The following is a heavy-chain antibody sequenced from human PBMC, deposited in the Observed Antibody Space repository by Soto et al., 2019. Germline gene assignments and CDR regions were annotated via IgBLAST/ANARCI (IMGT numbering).Heavy chain of an antibody. CDR2: ISYDGSNK. Sequence: GGSRLSCAASGFTFSSYAMHWVRQAPGKGLEWVAVISYDGSNKYYADSVKGRFTISRDNSKNTLYLQMNSLRAEDTAVYYCARDRLITFGGVPDAFDIWGQGTMVTVSS. J-gene: IGHJ3*02. V-gene: IGHV3-30-3*01. CDR3: ARDRLITFGGVPDAFDI. CDR1: GFTFSSYA. D-gene: IGHD3-16*01.